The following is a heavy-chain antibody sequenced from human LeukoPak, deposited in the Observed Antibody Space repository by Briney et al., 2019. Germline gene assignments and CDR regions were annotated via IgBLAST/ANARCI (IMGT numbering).Heavy chain of an antibody. Sequence: PPGGSLRLSCAASGFTVSSNYMSWVRQAPGKGLEWVSVIYSGGTTYYADSVKDRFTISRDISKNTLYLQMNSLRAEDTAVYYCARDDSGYYYGGYFDYWGQGTLVTVSS. CDR3: ARDDSGYYYGGYFDY. J-gene: IGHJ4*02. CDR2: IYSGGTT. V-gene: IGHV3-66*01. CDR1: GFTVSSNY. D-gene: IGHD5-18*01.